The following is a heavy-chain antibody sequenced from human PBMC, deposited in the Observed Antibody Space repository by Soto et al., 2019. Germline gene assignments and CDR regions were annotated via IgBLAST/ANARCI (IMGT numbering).Heavy chain of an antibody. CDR2: ISGSGGST. CDR3: AKVRLGPVCSSPPFAEYLQH. CDR1: GFTFSSYA. V-gene: IGHV3-23*01. Sequence: GGSLRLSCASSGFTFSSYAMSWVRQAPGKGLEWVSAISGSGGSTYYADSVKGRFTISRDNSKNTLYLQMNSLRAEDTAVYYCAKVRLGPVCSSPPFAEYLQHCGQGTLLTGFS. J-gene: IGHJ1*01. D-gene: IGHD3-16*01.